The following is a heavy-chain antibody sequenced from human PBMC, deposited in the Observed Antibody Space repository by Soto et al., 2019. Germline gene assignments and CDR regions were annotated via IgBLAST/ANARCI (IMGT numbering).Heavy chain of an antibody. CDR1: GFTFSIYA. D-gene: IGHD6-19*01. V-gene: IGHV3-23*01. Sequence: GGSLRLSCAASGFTFSIYAMSWVRQAPGKGLEWVSAISGRGGGTYYTESVKGRFTISRDNSKNTLYLQMNSLRAEDTAVYYCAKESIIAVAGGNSRFDYWGQGTLVTVSS. J-gene: IGHJ4*02. CDR3: AKESIIAVAGGNSRFDY. CDR2: ISGRGGGT.